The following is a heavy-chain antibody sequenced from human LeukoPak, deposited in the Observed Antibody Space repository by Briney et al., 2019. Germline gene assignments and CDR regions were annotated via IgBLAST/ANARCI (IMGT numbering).Heavy chain of an antibody. V-gene: IGHV1-46*01. CDR3: ARARITMVRGVIFWFDP. D-gene: IGHD3-10*01. Sequence: ASVKVSCKASGYTFTSYYMHWVRQAPGQGLEWMGIINPSGGSTSHAQKFQGRVTMTRDTSTSTVYMELSSLRSEDTAVYYCARARITMVRGVIFWFDPWGQGTLVTVSS. CDR2: INPSGGST. J-gene: IGHJ5*02. CDR1: GYTFTSYY.